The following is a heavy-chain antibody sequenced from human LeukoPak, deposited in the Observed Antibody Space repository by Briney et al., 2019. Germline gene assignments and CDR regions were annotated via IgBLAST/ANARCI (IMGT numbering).Heavy chain of an antibody. CDR3: ASGLVGATGDY. D-gene: IGHD1-26*01. J-gene: IGHJ4*02. CDR2: IYYSGST. CDR1: GGSISSYY. Sequence: SETLSLTCTVSGGSISSYYWSWIRQPPGKGLEWIGYIYYSGSTNYNPSLKSRVTISVDTSKNQFSLKLSSVTAADTAVYYCASGLVGATGDYWGQGTLVTVSS. V-gene: IGHV4-59*12.